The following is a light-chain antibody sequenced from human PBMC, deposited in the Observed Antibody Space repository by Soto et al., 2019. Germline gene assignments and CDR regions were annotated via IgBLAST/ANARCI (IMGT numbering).Light chain of an antibody. Sequence: DIQMTQSPSSLSASVVDRVTITCLASQSVYRYLNWYQQKPGKAPKLLIYSASSLQSGVPSRFGGSGSGTDFSLTISSLQPEDFATYYCRQSYSTPITFGQGARLEIK. CDR1: QSVYRY. V-gene: IGKV1-39*01. J-gene: IGKJ5*01. CDR2: SAS. CDR3: RQSYSTPIT.